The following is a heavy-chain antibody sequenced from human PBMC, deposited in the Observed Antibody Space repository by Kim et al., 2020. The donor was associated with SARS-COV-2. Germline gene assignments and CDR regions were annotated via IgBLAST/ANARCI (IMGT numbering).Heavy chain of an antibody. CDR1: GFTFRTYA. D-gene: IGHD3-16*01. V-gene: IGHV3-30*04. Sequence: GGSLRLSCADSGFTFRTYAMHWVRQAPGMGLEWVAVISYDGRNQYYADSVKGRFTISRDNSKSTLYLQMSSLRAEDTAMYHCARDRFGTVVRGVDYWGQGTLVTVSS. CDR2: ISYDGRNQ. CDR3: ARDRFGTVVRGVDY. J-gene: IGHJ4*02.